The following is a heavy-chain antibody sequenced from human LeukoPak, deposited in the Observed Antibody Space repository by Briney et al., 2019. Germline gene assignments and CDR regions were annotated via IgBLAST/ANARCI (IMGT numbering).Heavy chain of an antibody. V-gene: IGHV1-69*13. D-gene: IGHD6-19*01. CDR2: IIPIFGTA. J-gene: IGHJ4*02. CDR1: GGTFSSYA. Sequence: SVKVSCKASGGTFSSYAISWVRQAPGQGLEWMGGIIPIFGTANYAQKFQGRVTITAGESTSTAYMELSSLRSEDTAVYYCASLPVARGAYYFDYWGQGTLVTVSS. CDR3: ASLPVARGAYYFDY.